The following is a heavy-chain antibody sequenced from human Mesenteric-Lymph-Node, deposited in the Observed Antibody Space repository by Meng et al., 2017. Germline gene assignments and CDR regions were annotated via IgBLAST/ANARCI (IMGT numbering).Heavy chain of an antibody. CDR2: IYHSGST. CDR1: GYSISSGYY. V-gene: IGHV4-38-2*02. Sequence: GSLRLSCAVSGYSISSGYYWGWIRQPPGKGLEWIGSIYHSGSTYYNPSLKSRVTISVDTSKNQFSLKLSSVTAADTAVYYCARDIAVAGTWDYWGQGTLVTVSS. D-gene: IGHD6-19*01. CDR3: ARDIAVAGTWDY. J-gene: IGHJ4*02.